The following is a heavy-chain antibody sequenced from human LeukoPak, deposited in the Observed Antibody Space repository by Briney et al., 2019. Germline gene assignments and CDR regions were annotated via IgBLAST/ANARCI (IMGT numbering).Heavy chain of an antibody. Sequence: GGSLTLPCAASTLTFSSYAMSWIRQAPGKGLEWVSAINASGGYTNYADSVKGRFTIPRDNSKNTLYLQMHSLRAEDTAVYYCAKRSYSGGRCNFDYWGQGTLVSVSS. CDR2: INASGGYT. CDR3: AKRSYSGGRCNFDY. D-gene: IGHD2-15*01. CDR1: TLTFSSYA. J-gene: IGHJ4*02. V-gene: IGHV3-23*01.